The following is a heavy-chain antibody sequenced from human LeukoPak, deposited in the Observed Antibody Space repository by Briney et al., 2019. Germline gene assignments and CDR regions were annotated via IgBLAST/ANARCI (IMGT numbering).Heavy chain of an antibody. V-gene: IGHV4-59*08. CDR3: ARLESYGVDGFDI. D-gene: IGHD4-17*01. CDR2: ISSSGST. CDR1: GGSISRYF. Sequence: SETLSLTCTVSGGSISRYFWNWIRQPPGKGLEWIGYISSSGSTYYNPSLRSPVTISIDTSKNQFPLKLSSVTAADTAVYYCARLESYGVDGFDIWGQGTMVTVSS. J-gene: IGHJ3*02.